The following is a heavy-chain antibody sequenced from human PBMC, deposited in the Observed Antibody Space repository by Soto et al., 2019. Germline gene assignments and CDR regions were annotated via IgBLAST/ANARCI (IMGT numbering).Heavy chain of an antibody. Sequence: GASVKVSCKASGYTFTGYYMHWVRQAPGQGLEWMGWINPNSGGTNYAQKFQGWVTMTRDTSISTAYMELSRLRSDDTAVYYCARGVTRGSFPPFDLWGQGTLVTVSS. J-gene: IGHJ4*02. D-gene: IGHD3-10*01. V-gene: IGHV1-2*04. CDR3: ARGVTRGSFPPFDL. CDR1: GYTFTGYY. CDR2: INPNSGGT.